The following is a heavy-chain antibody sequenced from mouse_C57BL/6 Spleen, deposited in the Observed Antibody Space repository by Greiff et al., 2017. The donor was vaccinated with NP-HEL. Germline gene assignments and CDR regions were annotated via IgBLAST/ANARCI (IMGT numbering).Heavy chain of an antibody. D-gene: IGHD2-4*01. J-gene: IGHJ4*01. V-gene: IGHV1-5*01. CDR1: GYTFTSYW. CDR3: TRSPYDYDEYYYAMDY. CDR2: IYPGNSDT. Sequence: EVQLQQSGTVLARPGASVKMSCKTSGYTFTSYWMHWVKQRPGQGLEWIGAIYPGNSDTSYNQKFKGKAKLTAVTSASTAYMELSSLTNEDSAVYYCTRSPYDYDEYYYAMDYWGQGTSVTVSS.